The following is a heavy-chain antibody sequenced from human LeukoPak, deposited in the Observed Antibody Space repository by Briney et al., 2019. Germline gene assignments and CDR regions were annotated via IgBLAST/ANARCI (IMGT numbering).Heavy chain of an antibody. CDR3: ARFLQLVGVGWFDP. CDR1: GGSFSGYY. CDR2: IYTSGST. V-gene: IGHV4-4*09. J-gene: IGHJ5*02. Sequence: PSETLSLTCAVYGGSFSGYYWSWIRQPPGKGLEWIGYIYTSGSTNYNPSLKSRVTISVDTSKNQFSLKLSSVTAADTAVYYCARFLQLVGVGWFDPWGQGTLVTVSS. D-gene: IGHD6-6*01.